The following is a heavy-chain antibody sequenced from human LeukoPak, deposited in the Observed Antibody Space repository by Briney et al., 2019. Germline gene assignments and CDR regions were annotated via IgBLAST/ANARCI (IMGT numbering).Heavy chain of an antibody. CDR2: ISYDGSNK. V-gene: IGHV3-30*18. J-gene: IGHJ4*02. CDR1: GFTFSSYG. CDR3: AKAQPVYGDYAFLDY. Sequence: GGSLRLSCAASGFTFSSYGMHWVRQAPGKGLEWVAVISYDGSNKYYADSVKGRFTISRDNSKNTLYLQMNSLRAEDTAVYYCAKAQPVYGDYAFLDYWGQGTLVTVSS. D-gene: IGHD4-17*01.